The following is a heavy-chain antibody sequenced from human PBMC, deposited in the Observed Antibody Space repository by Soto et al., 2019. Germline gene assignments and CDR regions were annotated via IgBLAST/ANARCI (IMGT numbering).Heavy chain of an antibody. CDR3: ARDRGYSYGNYFYYGMDV. CDR1: GYTFTGYY. D-gene: IGHD5-18*01. V-gene: IGHV1-2*04. J-gene: IGHJ6*02. Sequence: QVQLVQSGAEVKKPGASVKVSCKASGYTFTGYYMHWVRQAPGQGLEWMGWINPDSGGTNYAQKVQGWVSMTRDTPISTAYMELGRLRSEATAVYYCARDRGYSYGNYFYYGMDVWGQGTTVTVSS. CDR2: INPDSGGT.